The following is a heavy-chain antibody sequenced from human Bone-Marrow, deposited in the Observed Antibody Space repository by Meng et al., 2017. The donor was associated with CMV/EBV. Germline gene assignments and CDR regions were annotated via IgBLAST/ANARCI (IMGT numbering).Heavy chain of an antibody. J-gene: IGHJ4*02. V-gene: IGHV3-30*02. CDR2: IWYDGSLK. D-gene: IGHD2-2*01. CDR1: GFTFTTYV. CDR3: TKEEYQLPGGTFDS. Sequence: GSLRLYCAASGFTFTTYVMHWVRQAPGKGLEWVALIWYDGSLKYYADSVKGRFTISRDNSKDTLYLQMNSLKTEDTAMYYCTKEEYQLPGGTFDSWGQGTLVTVSS.